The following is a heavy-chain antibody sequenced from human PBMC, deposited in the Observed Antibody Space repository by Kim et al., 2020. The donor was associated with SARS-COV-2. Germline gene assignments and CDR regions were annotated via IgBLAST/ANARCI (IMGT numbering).Heavy chain of an antibody. Sequence: SVKVSCKASGGTFSSYAISWVRQAPGQGLEWMGGIIPIFGTANYAQKFQGRVTITADESTSTAYMELSSLRSEDTAVYYCATPGGALRYFDWSTPSGYYYGIDVWGQGTTVTVSS. J-gene: IGHJ6*02. CDR2: IIPIFGTA. CDR3: ATPGGALRYFDWSTPSGYYYGIDV. D-gene: IGHD3-9*01. CDR1: GGTFSSYA. V-gene: IGHV1-69*13.